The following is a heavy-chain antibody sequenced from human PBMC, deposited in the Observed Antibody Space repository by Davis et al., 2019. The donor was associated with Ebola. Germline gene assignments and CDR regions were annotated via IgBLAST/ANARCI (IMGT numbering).Heavy chain of an antibody. V-gene: IGHV3-23*01. D-gene: IGHD1-1*01. CDR2: LNFGGSAT. CDR3: AGDPNWESGS. Sequence: GESLKISCAASGFTFSRTDMNWFRQAPGGGPEWVSNLNFGGSATYYADSVKGRFTISRDNSKNILYLQMDSLRIEDTAQYYCAGDPNWESGSWGQGTLVSVSS. CDR1: GFTFSRTD. J-gene: IGHJ5*02.